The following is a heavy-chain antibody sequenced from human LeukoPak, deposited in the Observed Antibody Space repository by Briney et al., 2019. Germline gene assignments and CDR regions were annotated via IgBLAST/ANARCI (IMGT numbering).Heavy chain of an antibody. D-gene: IGHD5-12*01. CDR1: GGSISSGGYY. J-gene: IGHJ6*03. V-gene: IGHV4-30-2*01. CDR3: ARAPVEWKAVATIWAYYYYYMDV. Sequence: PSETLSLTCTVSGGSISSGGYYWSWIRQPPGKGLEWIGYIYHSGSIYYNPSLKSRVTISVDTSKNQFSLKLSSVTAADTAVYYCARAPVEWKAVATIWAYYYYYMDVWGKGTTVTVSS. CDR2: IYHSGSI.